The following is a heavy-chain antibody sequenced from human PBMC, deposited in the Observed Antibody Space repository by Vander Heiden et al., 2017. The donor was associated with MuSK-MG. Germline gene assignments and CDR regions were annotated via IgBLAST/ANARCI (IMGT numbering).Heavy chain of an antibody. Sequence: HITLKESGPTLVKRTQTVPLTCVLARFPLSTSGVGVGRIRQPPGKALVWLALIYWDDDKRYSRSLKSRLTITKDTLKQQMVLPMADIEPVDTATCYCAHSWAAPAPPVYWGQGPLVTVSP. D-gene: IGHD6-13*01. J-gene: IGHJ4*02. CDR2: IYWDDDK. CDR1: RFPLSTSGVG. CDR3: AHSWAAPAPPVY. V-gene: IGHV2-5*02.